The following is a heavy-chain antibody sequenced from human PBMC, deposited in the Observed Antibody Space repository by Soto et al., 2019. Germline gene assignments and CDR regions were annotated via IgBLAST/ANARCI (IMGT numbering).Heavy chain of an antibody. Sequence: HPGGSLRLSCAASGFTFSSYAMSWVRQAPGKGLEWVSAISGSGGSTYYADSVKGRFTIPRDNSKNTLYLQMNSLRAEDTAVYYCAKDLDNWNYFPFDPWGQGTLVTVSS. D-gene: IGHD1-7*01. J-gene: IGHJ5*02. CDR1: GFTFSSYA. V-gene: IGHV3-23*01. CDR2: ISGSGGST. CDR3: AKDLDNWNYFPFDP.